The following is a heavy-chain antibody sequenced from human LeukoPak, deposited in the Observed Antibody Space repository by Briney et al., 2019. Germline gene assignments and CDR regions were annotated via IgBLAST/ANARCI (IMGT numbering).Heavy chain of an antibody. CDR2: IYYSGGT. CDR1: GVSINYYY. V-gene: IGHV4-59*01. D-gene: IGHD6-13*01. Sequence: SETLSLTCTVSGVSINYYYWMWIRQPPGKGLEWIGYIYYSGGTHYNPSLKSRVTISVDTSKNQFSLKLSSVTAADTAVYYCARMIAAAGTEYFDLWGRGTLVTVSS. J-gene: IGHJ2*01. CDR3: ARMIAAAGTEYFDL.